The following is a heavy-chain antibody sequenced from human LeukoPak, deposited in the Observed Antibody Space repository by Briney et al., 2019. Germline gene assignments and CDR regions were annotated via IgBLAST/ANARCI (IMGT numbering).Heavy chain of an antibody. CDR1: GGSISSSSYY. CDR2: IYYSGST. CDR3: ARHISSGYHARWGYYYYYMDV. Sequence: ASETLSLTCTVSGGSISSSSYYWGWIRQPPGKGLEWIGSIYYSGSTYYNPSLKSRVTISVDTSKNQFSLKLSSVTAADTAVYYCARHISSGYHARWGYYYYYMDVWGKGTTVTISS. D-gene: IGHD3-22*01. V-gene: IGHV4-39*01. J-gene: IGHJ6*03.